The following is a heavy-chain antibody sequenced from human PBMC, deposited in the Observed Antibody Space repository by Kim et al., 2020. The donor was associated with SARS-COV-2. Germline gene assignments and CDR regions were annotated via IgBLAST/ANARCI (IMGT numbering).Heavy chain of an antibody. CDR1: GFTFSTYA. D-gene: IGHD1-26*01. Sequence: RGSLRLSCAASGFTFSTYAMNWVRQAPMKGLEWVSDISNGGDITHYADSVKGRFTISRDNSKNTLYLQMNSLTAEDTAVYYCAKGWRVGATYFDSWGQGTLVTVSS. V-gene: IGHV3-23*01. CDR2: ISNGGDIT. J-gene: IGHJ4*02. CDR3: AKGWRVGATYFDS.